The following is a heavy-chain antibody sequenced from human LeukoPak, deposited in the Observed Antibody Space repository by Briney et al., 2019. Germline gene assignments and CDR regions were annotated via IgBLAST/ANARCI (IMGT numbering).Heavy chain of an antibody. CDR2: IYTSGST. Sequence: SETLSLTCTVSGGSISTYYWSWIRQPAGKGLEWIGRIYTSGSTNYNPSPKSRVTMSVDTSKNHFSLKLSSVTAADTAVYYCARTTGDSLSFDYWGQGTLVTVSS. CDR3: ARTTGDSLSFDY. D-gene: IGHD4-17*01. J-gene: IGHJ4*02. CDR1: GGSISTYY. V-gene: IGHV4-4*07.